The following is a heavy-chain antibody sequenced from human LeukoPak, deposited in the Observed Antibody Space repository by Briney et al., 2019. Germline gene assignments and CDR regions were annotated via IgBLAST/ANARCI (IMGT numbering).Heavy chain of an antibody. Sequence: GASVKVSCKTSGYIFTNHGISWVRQAPGQGLEWMAWISAYNGNTEYSQNFQGRVTMTMDTSTSTAYMELKSLTADDTAIYYCAREPGVAAAAVPFGYWGQGTLVTVSS. D-gene: IGHD6-19*01. CDR1: GYIFTNHG. CDR3: AREPGVAAAAVPFGY. CDR2: ISAYNGNT. J-gene: IGHJ4*02. V-gene: IGHV1-18*01.